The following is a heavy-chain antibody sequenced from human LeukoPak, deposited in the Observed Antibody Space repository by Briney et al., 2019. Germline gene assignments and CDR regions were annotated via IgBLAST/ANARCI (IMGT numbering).Heavy chain of an antibody. V-gene: IGHV4-34*01. Sequence: SETLSLTCAVYGGSFSGYYWSWIRQPPGKGLEWIGAINHSGSTNYNPSLKSRVTILVDTSKNQFSLKLSSVTAADTAVYYCARGHSPVTTKVSYFQHWGQGTLVTVSS. J-gene: IGHJ1*01. CDR2: INHSGST. CDR3: ARGHSPVTTKVSYFQH. CDR1: GGSFSGYY. D-gene: IGHD4-17*01.